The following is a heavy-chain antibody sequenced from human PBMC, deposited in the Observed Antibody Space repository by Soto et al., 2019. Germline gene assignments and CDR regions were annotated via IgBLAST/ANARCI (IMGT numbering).Heavy chain of an antibody. V-gene: IGHV2-26*01. J-gene: IGHJ5*02. CDR2: IFSNDEK. D-gene: IGHD5-18*01. Sequence: SGPTLVNPTETLTLTCTVSGFSLSNARMGVSWIRQPPGKALEWLAHIFSNDEKSYNTSLKSRLTISKDTSKSQVVLTMTNMDPVDTATYYCARIGDTAMALDPWGQGTLVTVSS. CDR1: GFSLSNARMG. CDR3: ARIGDTAMALDP.